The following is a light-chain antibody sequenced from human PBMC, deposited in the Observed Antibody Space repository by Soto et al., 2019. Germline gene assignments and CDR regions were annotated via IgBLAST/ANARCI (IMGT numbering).Light chain of an antibody. J-gene: IGLJ2*01. CDR1: SSDIGSYNL. CDR3: CSYARGSTLV. CDR2: EGT. Sequence: QSALTQPASVSGSPGQSITISCTGSSSDIGSYNLVSWYQHHPGKAPKLMIYEGTNRPSGVSNRFSGSKSGNTASLTISGLQAEDEADYYCCSYARGSTLVFGRGTKLIVL. V-gene: IGLV2-23*01.